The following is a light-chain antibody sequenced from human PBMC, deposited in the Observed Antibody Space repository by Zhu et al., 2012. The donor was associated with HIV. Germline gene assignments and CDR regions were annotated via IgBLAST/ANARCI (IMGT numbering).Light chain of an antibody. J-gene: IGKJ4*01. CDR3: QQRRNWPLT. CDR1: QSVTSN. V-gene: IGKV3-15*01. CDR2: DAS. Sequence: EIVMTQSPATLSVSPGERATLSCRASQSVTSNLAWYQQKPGQAPRLLIYDASTRATGIPARFSGSGSGTEFTLTISSLEPEDFALYYCQQRRNWPLTFGGGTRVEI.